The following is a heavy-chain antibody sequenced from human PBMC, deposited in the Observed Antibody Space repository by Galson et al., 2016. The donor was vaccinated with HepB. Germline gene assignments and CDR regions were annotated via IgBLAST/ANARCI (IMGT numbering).Heavy chain of an antibody. Sequence: SVKVSCKASGYTFTDYGISWVRQAPGQGLEWMGWISGYNGNTNHAQKFQGRVTMTTDTSTSTAYMELRSLRSDDTAVYYCAREARSYWFDLWGQGTLVTVSS. D-gene: IGHD6-19*01. CDR2: ISGYNGNT. V-gene: IGHV1-18*01. CDR1: GYTFTDYG. J-gene: IGHJ5*02. CDR3: AREARSYWFDL.